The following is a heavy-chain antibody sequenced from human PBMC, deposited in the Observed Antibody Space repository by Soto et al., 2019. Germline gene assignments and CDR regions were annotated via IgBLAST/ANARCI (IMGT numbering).Heavy chain of an antibody. CDR2: IIPLLTTT. V-gene: IGHV1-69*08. D-gene: IGHD2-21*02. CDR3: ARRRYCRYDCYYKHYYGMDV. CDR1: GDTFSSYT. J-gene: IGHJ6*02. Sequence: QVQLVQSGAEVKKPGSSVKVSCRASGDTFSSYTVNWLRQAPGRGLEWMGRIIPLLTTTDYAQNFRGRLTITADKSTNTVYMELSSLRSEDTAVYYCARRRYCRYDCYYKHYYGMDVWGQGTTVTVAS.